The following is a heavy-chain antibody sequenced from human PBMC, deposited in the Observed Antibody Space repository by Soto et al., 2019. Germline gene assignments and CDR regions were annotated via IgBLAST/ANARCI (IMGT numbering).Heavy chain of an antibody. D-gene: IGHD2-15*01. V-gene: IGHV4-34*01. Sequence: QVQLQQWGAGLLKPSETLSLTCAVYGGSFSGYYWSWIRQPPGKGLEWIGEINHSGSNNYNPSLKSRVTISVDTSKNQFSLKLSSVTAADTAVYYCARLTRAIVVVVAATQNAFDIGGQGTMVTVSS. CDR1: GGSFSGYY. J-gene: IGHJ3*02. CDR2: INHSGSN. CDR3: ARLTRAIVVVVAATQNAFDI.